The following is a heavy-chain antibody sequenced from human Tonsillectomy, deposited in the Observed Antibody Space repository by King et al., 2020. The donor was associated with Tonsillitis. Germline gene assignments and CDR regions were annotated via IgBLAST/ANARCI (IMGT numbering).Heavy chain of an antibody. CDR2: ISSSSSTL. V-gene: IGHV3-48*01. D-gene: IGHD2-2*01. Sequence: VQLVESGGGLVQPGGSLRLSCAASGFTFSSYSMNWVRQAPGKGMEWCSYISSSSSTLYYADSVKGRFTISRDNAKNSLYLQMNSLRAEDTAVYYCARGNCSSTSCSMAYWGQGTLVTVSS. CDR1: GFTFSSYS. CDR3: ARGNCSSTSCSMAY. J-gene: IGHJ4*02.